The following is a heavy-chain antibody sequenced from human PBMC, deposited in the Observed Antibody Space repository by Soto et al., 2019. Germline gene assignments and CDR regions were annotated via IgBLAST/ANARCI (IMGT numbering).Heavy chain of an antibody. J-gene: IGHJ4*02. CDR3: VRARYSIADNFYYFDY. CDR1: GFTSSTYW. V-gene: IGHV3-7*04. CDR2: INPDGSEK. D-gene: IGHD1-20*01. Sequence: PGGSLRLSCAVSGFTSSTYWMTWVRQAPGKGLEWVANINPDGSEKNYVNSVKGRFSISRDNPKNSVSLLMSSLSAEDTAVYYCVRARYSIADNFYYFDYWGQGALVTVSS.